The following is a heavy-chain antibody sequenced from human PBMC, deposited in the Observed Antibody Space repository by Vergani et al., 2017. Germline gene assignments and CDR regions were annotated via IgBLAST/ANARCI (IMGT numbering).Heavy chain of an antibody. CDR3: ARWEVVAATLESRGNWFDP. CDR2: IYTSGST. Sequence: QLQLQESGPGLVKPSQTLSLTCTVSGGSISSYYWSWIRQPAGKGLEWIGRIYTSGSTNYNPSLKSRVTMSVDTAKDQFSLKLSSVTAADTAVYYCARWEVVAATLESRGNWFDPWGQGTLVTVSS. V-gene: IGHV4-4*07. CDR1: GGSISSYY. D-gene: IGHD2-15*01. J-gene: IGHJ5*02.